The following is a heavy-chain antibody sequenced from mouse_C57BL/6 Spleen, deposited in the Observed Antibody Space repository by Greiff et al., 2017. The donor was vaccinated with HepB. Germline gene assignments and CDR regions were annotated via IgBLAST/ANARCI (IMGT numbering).Heavy chain of an antibody. D-gene: IGHD1-1*01. CDR3: AREATTVVATKDYFDY. J-gene: IGHJ2*01. CDR1: GYTFTSYG. Sequence: VQLQESGAELARPGASVKLSCKASGYTFTSYGISWVKQRTGQGLEWIGEIYPRSGNTYYNEKFKGKATLTADKSSSTAYMELRSLTSEDSAVYFCAREATTVVATKDYFDYWGQGTTLTVST. V-gene: IGHV1-81*01. CDR2: IYPRSGNT.